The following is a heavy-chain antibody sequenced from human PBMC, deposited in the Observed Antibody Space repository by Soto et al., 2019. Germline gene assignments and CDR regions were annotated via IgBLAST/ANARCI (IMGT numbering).Heavy chain of an antibody. D-gene: IGHD2-15*01. CDR2: INHSGST. V-gene: IGHV4-34*01. Sequence: QVQLQQWGAGLLKPSETLSLTCAVYGGSFSGYYWSWIRQPPGKGLEWIGEINHSGSTNYNPSLKSRVTISVDTSKNQFSLKLSSVTAADTAVYYCARSQRCSGGSCYSEAVIYYWGQGTLVTVSS. CDR1: GGSFSGYY. CDR3: ARSQRCSGGSCYSEAVIYY. J-gene: IGHJ4*02.